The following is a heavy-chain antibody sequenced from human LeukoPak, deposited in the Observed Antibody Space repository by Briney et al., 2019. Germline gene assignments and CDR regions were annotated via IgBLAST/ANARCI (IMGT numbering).Heavy chain of an antibody. CDR2: INPNSGGT. V-gene: IGHV1-2*02. Sequence: ASVKVSCKASGYTFTGYYMHWVRQAPGQGLEWMGWINPNSGGTSYAQKFQGRVTMTRGTSISTAYMELSRLRSDDTAVYYCARASYYDFWSGYYQKAYYGMDVWGQGTTVTVSS. CDR1: GYTFTGYY. J-gene: IGHJ6*02. D-gene: IGHD3-3*01. CDR3: ARASYYDFWSGYYQKAYYGMDV.